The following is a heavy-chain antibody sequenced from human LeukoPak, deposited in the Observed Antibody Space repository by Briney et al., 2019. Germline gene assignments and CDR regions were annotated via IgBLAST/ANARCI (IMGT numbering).Heavy chain of an antibody. CDR1: GFTFSSYG. V-gene: IGHV3-33*01. CDR3: TRIPSSTSSWYYFDY. D-gene: IGHD6-13*01. J-gene: IGHJ4*02. CDR2: IWYDGSNK. Sequence: GGSLRLSCAVSGFTFSSYGMHWVRQAPGKGLEWVEVIWYDGSNKYYADSVKGRFTISRDNSKNTLYLQMNSLRAEDTAVYYCTRIPSSTSSWYYFDYWGQGTLVTVSS.